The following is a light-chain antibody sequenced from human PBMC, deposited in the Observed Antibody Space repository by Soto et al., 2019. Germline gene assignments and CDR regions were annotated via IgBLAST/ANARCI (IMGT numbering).Light chain of an antibody. Sequence: QSALTQPASVSGSPGQSITISCTGTSSDVGGYNYVSWYQQEPGKAPKLLIYEVSNRPSEVSNRFSGSKSGNTASLTISGLHAEDEADYYCSSYTSSSTYVFGTGTKLTVL. CDR3: SSYTSSSTYV. V-gene: IGLV2-14*01. CDR2: EVS. CDR1: SSDVGGYNY. J-gene: IGLJ1*01.